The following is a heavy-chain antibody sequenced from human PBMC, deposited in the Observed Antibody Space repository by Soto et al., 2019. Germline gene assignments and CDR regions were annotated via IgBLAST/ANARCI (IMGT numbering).Heavy chain of an antibody. Sequence: QVQLVQSGPEVKKPGASVKVSCKTSGYTFTSYGITWVRQAPGQGLEWMGWISTDKGKTNYAQKFQGRVTMTTDTSTSTAYMELRSLSSDDTAVYYCATRSPAFDYWGQGTLVTVSP. CDR2: ISTDKGKT. CDR1: GYTFTSYG. CDR3: ATRSPAFDY. V-gene: IGHV1-18*01. J-gene: IGHJ4*02.